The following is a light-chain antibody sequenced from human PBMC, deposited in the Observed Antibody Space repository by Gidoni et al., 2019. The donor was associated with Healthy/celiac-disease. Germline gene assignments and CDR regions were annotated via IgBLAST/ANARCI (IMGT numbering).Light chain of an antibody. CDR2: EVS. CDR1: SSDVGGYNY. V-gene: IGLV2-14*01. Sequence: QSALTQPASVSGSPDQSITISCTGTSSDVGGYNYVSWYQQHPGKAPKLMIYEVSNRPSGVSNRFSGSKSGNTASLTISGLQAEDEADYYCSSYTSSSTLVFGGGTKLTVL. J-gene: IGLJ2*01. CDR3: SSYTSSSTLV.